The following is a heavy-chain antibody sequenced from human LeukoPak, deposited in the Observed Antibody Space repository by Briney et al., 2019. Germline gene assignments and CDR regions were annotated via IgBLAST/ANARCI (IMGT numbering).Heavy chain of an antibody. CDR1: GGSISSYY. Sequence: KPSETLSLTCTVSGGSISSYYWSWIRQPPGKGLEWIGYIYYSGSTNYNPSLKSRVTISVDTSKNQFSLRLSSVTAADTAVYYCARVVERWLHFRYWYFDLWGRGTLVTVSS. V-gene: IGHV4-59*01. D-gene: IGHD5-24*01. CDR2: IYYSGST. CDR3: ARVVERWLHFRYWYFDL. J-gene: IGHJ2*01.